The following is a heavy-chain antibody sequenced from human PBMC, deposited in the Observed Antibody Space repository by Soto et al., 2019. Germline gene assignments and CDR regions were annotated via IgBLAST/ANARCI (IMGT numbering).Heavy chain of an antibody. CDR2: INPNSGGT. CDR3: ARVPVAVAGTKGRKWFDP. Sequence: ASVKVSCKASGYTFTGYYMHWVRQAPGQGLEWMGWINPNSGGTNYAQKFQGRVTMTRDTSISTAYMELSRLRSDDTAVYYCARVPVAVAGTKGRKWFDPWGQGTLVTVSS. D-gene: IGHD6-19*01. J-gene: IGHJ5*02. V-gene: IGHV1-2*02. CDR1: GYTFTGYY.